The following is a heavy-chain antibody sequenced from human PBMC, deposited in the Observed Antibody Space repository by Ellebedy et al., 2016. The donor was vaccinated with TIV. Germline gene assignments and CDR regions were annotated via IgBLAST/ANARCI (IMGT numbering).Heavy chain of an antibody. J-gene: IGHJ5*02. CDR2: ISGRSGST. V-gene: IGHV3-23*01. Sequence: GESLKISCAASGFTFSSHAMSWVRQAPGKGLQWVSSISGRSGSTYFADSVKGRFTISRDNSENTLYLQMNSLRAEDTAVYYCAKGTGVKGDWFDPWGQGTLVTVSS. D-gene: IGHD1-14*01. CDR3: AKGTGVKGDWFDP. CDR1: GFTFSSHA.